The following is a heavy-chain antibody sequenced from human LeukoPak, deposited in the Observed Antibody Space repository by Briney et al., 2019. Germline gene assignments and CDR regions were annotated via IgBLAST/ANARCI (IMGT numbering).Heavy chain of an antibody. J-gene: IGHJ4*02. V-gene: IGHV3-23*01. CDR1: GFTFSSYS. CDR3: AKEGGYDSRVYFDY. CDR2: ISGSGGST. Sequence: GGSLRLSCAASGFTFSSYSMNWVRQAPGKGLEWVSAISGSGGSTYYADSVKGRFTISRDNSKNTLYLQMNSLRAEDTAVYYCAKEGGYDSRVYFDYWGQGTLVTVSS. D-gene: IGHD5-12*01.